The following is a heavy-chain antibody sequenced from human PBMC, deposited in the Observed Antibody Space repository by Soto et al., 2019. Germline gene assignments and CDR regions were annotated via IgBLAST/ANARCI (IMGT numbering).Heavy chain of an antibody. Sequence: EVQLLESGGDLVQLGGSLRVSCVASGFTFSSHDFAWVRQAPGKGLEWISTIRDRGTYTEYAASVRGRVTYSRDVPTNSVYLEMNSLRAGDTAIYYCVRLPLNWGNWYFDLWSRGTLVTVSS. CDR2: IRDRGTYT. CDR3: VRLPLNWGNWYFDL. J-gene: IGHJ2*01. D-gene: IGHD7-27*01. V-gene: IGHV3-23*01. CDR1: GFTFSSHD.